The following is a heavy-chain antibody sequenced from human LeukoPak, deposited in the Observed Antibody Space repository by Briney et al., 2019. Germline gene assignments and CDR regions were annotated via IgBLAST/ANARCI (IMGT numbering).Heavy chain of an antibody. CDR1: GYTFTNYA. J-gene: IGHJ6*03. CDR2: ISTYNGNT. V-gene: IGHV1-18*01. CDR3: ARGDVLRYFSYYYMDV. D-gene: IGHD3-9*01. Sequence: ASVKVSCKASGYTFTNYAISWVRQAPGQGLEWMGWISTYNGNTNYAQKFQGRVTMTTDTSTSTAYMELRSLRSDDTAVYYCARGDVLRYFSYYYMDVWGKGTTVTISS.